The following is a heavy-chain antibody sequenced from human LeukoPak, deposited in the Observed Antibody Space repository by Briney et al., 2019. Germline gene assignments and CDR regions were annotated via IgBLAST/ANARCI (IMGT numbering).Heavy chain of an antibody. CDR3: ARHSYSSSSSSGWFDP. V-gene: IGHV4-39*01. Sequence: SETLSLTCTVSGDSIRSVSYYWGWIRQPPGKGLQCIGSIYYSGSTYYNPSLKSRVTISVDMSKNQFSLKLSSVTAADTAVYYCARHSYSSSSSSGWFDPWGQGTLVTVSS. J-gene: IGHJ5*02. CDR2: IYYSGST. CDR1: GDSIRSVSYY. D-gene: IGHD6-6*01.